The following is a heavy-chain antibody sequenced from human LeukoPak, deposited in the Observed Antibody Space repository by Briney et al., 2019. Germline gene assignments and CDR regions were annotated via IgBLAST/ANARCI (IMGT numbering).Heavy chain of an antibody. CDR3: AKDHSTSWDYYFDC. J-gene: IGHJ4*02. D-gene: IGHD6-13*01. Sequence: GGSLRLSCAASGFTFSSYAMSWVRQTPGKGLEWVSGISGSGGSTYYADSVKGRFTISRDNSKNTLYLQMDSLRAEDTAVYYCAKDHSTSWDYYFDCWGQGTLVTVSS. CDR1: GFTFSSYA. V-gene: IGHV3-23*01. CDR2: ISGSGGST.